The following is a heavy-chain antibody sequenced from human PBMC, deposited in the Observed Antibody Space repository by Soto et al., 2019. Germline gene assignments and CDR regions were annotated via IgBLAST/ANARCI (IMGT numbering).Heavy chain of an antibody. CDR1: GFTFSSYG. CDR2: ISYDGSNK. J-gene: IGHJ4*02. CDR3: AKAPFYGSGSYSSYFDY. D-gene: IGHD3-10*01. V-gene: IGHV3-30*18. Sequence: GGSLRLSCAASGFTFSSYGMHWVRQAPGKGLEWVAVISYDGSNKYYADSVKGRFTISRDNSKNTLYLQMNSLRAEDTAVYYCAKAPFYGSGSYSSYFDYWGQGTLVTVSS.